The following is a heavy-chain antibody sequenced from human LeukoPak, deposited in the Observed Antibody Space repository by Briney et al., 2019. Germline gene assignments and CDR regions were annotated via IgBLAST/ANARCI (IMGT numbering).Heavy chain of an antibody. Sequence: ASVTVFCTASGYTFTAYFMHWVRQAPGQGLEWMGRVNPNSGVTNSIQKFQGRVTMTRDTSISTAYMGLSGLRSDDTAVYYCARQWLPNGYFDYWGQGTLVTVSS. D-gene: IGHD6-19*01. CDR2: VNPNSGVT. V-gene: IGHV1-2*06. J-gene: IGHJ4*02. CDR3: ARQWLPNGYFDY. CDR1: GYTFTAYF.